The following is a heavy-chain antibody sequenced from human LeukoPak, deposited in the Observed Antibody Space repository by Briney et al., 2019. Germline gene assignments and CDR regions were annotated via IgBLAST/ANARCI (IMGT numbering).Heavy chain of an antibody. D-gene: IGHD6-13*01. V-gene: IGHV4-59*08. J-gene: IGHJ4*02. Sequence: SETLSLTCTVSGASISDYYWNWLRQPPGKGLEWIGYIYYSGRTYFNPSLKSRVTISLDTSNNQFSLELSSVTAADTAVYYCARSPDAYSSRWYYFDSWGQGTLVTVSS. CDR1: GASISDYY. CDR2: IYYSGRT. CDR3: ARSPDAYSSRWYYFDS.